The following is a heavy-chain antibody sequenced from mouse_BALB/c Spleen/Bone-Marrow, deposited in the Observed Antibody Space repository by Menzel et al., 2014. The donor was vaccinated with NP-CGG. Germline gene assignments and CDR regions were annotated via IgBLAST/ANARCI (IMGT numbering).Heavy chain of an antibody. CDR3: ANYYYCISLFAY. J-gene: IGHJ3*01. Sequence: EVQLQQSGAELVKPGASVKLSCTASGFNIKDTYMHWVKQRPEQGLEWIGRIGPANGNTKYDPKFQGKATITADTSSNTAYLQLSSLTSEDTAIYYCANYYYCISLFAYWGQGTLVTVSA. CDR1: GFNIKDTY. CDR2: IGPANGNT. D-gene: IGHD1-1*01. V-gene: IGHV14-3*02.